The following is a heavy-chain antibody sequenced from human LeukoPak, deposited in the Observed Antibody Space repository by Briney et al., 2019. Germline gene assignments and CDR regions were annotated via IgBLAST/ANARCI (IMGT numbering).Heavy chain of an antibody. D-gene: IGHD7-27*01. V-gene: IGHV4-59*01. CDR2: ISYGGST. CDR1: GGSISGYY. CDR3: VRERNWGIDH. J-gene: IGHJ4*02. Sequence: SETLSLTCTVSGGSISGYYWSWIRQPPGKGLEWIGYISYGGSTNYNPSLKSRVTISVDTSKNQFSLKLSSVTAADTAVYYCVRERNWGIDHWGQGTLVTVSS.